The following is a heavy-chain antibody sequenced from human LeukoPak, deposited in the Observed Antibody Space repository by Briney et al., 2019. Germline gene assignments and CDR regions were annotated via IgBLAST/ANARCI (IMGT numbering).Heavy chain of an antibody. J-gene: IGHJ6*02. V-gene: IGHV1-2*02. CDR3: ARVREYCSSTSCFLRAYYYYGMDV. D-gene: IGHD2-2*01. CDR1: GYTFTGYY. CDR2: INPNSGGT. Sequence: ASVKVSCKASGYTFTGYYTHWVRQAPGQGLEWMGWINPNSGGTNYAQKFQGRVTMTRDTSISTAYMELSRLRSDDTAVYYCARVREYCSSTSCFLRAYYYYGMDVWGQGTTVTVSS.